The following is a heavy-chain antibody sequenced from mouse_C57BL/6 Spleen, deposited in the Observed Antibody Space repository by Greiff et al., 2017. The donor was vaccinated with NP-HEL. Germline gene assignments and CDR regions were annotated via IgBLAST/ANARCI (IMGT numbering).Heavy chain of an antibody. CDR1: GYTFTSYW. J-gene: IGHJ2*01. V-gene: IGHV1-72*01. CDR2: IDPNSGGT. D-gene: IGHD1-1*01. CDR3: ARSRVCDYGSSYYYFDY. Sequence: QVQLQQPGAELVKPGASVKLSCKASGYTFTSYWMHWVKQRPGRGLEWIGRIDPNSGGTKYNEKFKSKATLTVDKPSSTAYMQFSSLTSVDSAVYYCARSRVCDYGSSYYYFDYWGQGTTLTVSS.